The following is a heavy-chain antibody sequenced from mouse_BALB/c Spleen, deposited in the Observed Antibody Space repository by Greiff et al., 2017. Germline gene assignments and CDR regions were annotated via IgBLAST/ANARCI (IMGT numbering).Heavy chain of an antibody. CDR3: ARDGDYYGYEDYAMDY. CDR2: ISDGGSYT. Sequence: EVQRVESGGGLVKPGGSLKLSCAASGFTFSDYYMYWVRQTPEKRLEWVATISDGGSYTYYPDSVKGRFTISRDNAKNNLYLQMSSLKSEDTAMYYCARDGDYYGYEDYAMDYWGQGTSVTVSS. CDR1: GFTFSDYY. D-gene: IGHD1-2*01. J-gene: IGHJ4*01. V-gene: IGHV5-4*02.